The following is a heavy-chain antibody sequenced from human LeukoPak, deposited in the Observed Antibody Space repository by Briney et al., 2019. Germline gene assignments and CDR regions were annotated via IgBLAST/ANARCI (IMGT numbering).Heavy chain of an antibody. J-gene: IGHJ4*02. CDR1: GGSISSYY. Sequence: SETLSLTCTVSGGSISSYYWSWIRQPPGKGVEWIGYIYYSGSTNYNPSLKSRVTISVDTSKNQFSLKLSSVTAADTAVYFCARGFRGDNFDYWGQGTLVTVSS. CDR3: ARGFRGDNFDY. D-gene: IGHD7-27*01. CDR2: IYYSGST. V-gene: IGHV4-59*08.